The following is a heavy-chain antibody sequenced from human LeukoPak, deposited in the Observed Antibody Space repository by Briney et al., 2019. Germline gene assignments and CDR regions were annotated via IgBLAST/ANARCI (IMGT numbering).Heavy chain of an antibody. CDR3: ARVGARQILEY. D-gene: IGHD4-17*01. CDR1: AFIFSGHW. V-gene: IGHV3-7*01. CDR2: IKQDGGEK. J-gene: IGHJ4*02. Sequence: GGSLRLSCEGSAFIFSGHWMNWVRQAPGKGLEWVANIKQDGGEKYYLDSVKGRFTVSRDNAKNSLYLQMNSLRAEDTAVYYCARVGARQILEYWGQGTLVTVSS.